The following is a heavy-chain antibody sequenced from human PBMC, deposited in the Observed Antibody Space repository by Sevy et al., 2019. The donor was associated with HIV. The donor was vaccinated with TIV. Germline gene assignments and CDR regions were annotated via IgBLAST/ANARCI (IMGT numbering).Heavy chain of an antibody. J-gene: IGHJ6*02. Sequence: ASVKVSCKASGYTFTGYYMHWVRQAPGQGLEWMGWINPNSGGTNYAQKFQGRVTMTRDTSISTAYMELSRLRSDDTAVYYCARSRDFWSGYHDYYYYYGMDVWGQATTVTVSS. CDR1: GYTFTGYY. CDR2: INPNSGGT. V-gene: IGHV1-2*02. CDR3: ARSRDFWSGYHDYYYYYGMDV. D-gene: IGHD3-3*01.